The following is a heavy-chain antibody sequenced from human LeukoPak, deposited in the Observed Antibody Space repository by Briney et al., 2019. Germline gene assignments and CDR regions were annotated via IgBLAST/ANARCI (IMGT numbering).Heavy chain of an antibody. CDR2: IYYSGST. Sequence: SETLSLTCTVSGGSISSYYWSWIRQPPGKGLEWIGYIYYSGSTNYNPSLKSRVTISVDTSKNQFSLKLSSVTAADTAVYYCARGGSGWSNWFDPWGQGTLVTVSS. CDR3: ARGGSGWSNWFDP. D-gene: IGHD6-19*01. CDR1: GGSISSYY. J-gene: IGHJ5*02. V-gene: IGHV4-59*12.